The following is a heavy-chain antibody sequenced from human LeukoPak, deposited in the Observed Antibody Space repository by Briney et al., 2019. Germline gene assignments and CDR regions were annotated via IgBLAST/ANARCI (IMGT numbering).Heavy chain of an antibody. Sequence: GASVKVSCKASGYTFTSYDINRVRQATGQGLEWMGWMNPNSGNTGYAQKFQGRVTITRNTSISTAYMELSSLRSEDTAVYYCARSSTRNGLDAFDIWGQGTMVTVSS. J-gene: IGHJ3*02. CDR1: GYTFTSYD. V-gene: IGHV1-8*03. CDR2: MNPNSGNT. D-gene: IGHD2-2*01. CDR3: ARSSTRNGLDAFDI.